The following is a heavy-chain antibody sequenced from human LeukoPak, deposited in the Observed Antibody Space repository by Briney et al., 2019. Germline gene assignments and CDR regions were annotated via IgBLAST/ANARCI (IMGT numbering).Heavy chain of an antibody. CDR2: IYYSGST. J-gene: IGHJ4*02. CDR1: GGSINSGSYY. CDR3: ARLRSAATYFDH. V-gene: IGHV4-31*02. D-gene: IGHD6-13*01. Sequence: SQTLSLTCIVSGGSINSGSYYWSWIRQYPGKGLEWIAYIYYSGSTYYNPSLESRVTMSVDTSKNQFSLKLSSVTAADTAVYYCARLRSAATYFDHWGQGTLVTVSS.